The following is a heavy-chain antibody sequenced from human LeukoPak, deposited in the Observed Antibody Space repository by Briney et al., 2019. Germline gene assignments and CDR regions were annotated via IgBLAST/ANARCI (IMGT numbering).Heavy chain of an antibody. J-gene: IGHJ4*02. CDR3: ARGDYYGSGSPLDY. Sequence: SETLSLTCAVYGASFSGYYWSWIRQPPGKGLEWIGEINHSGSTNYNPSLKSRVTISVDTSKNQFSLKLSSVTAADTAVYYCARGDYYGSGSPLDYWGQGTLVTVSS. V-gene: IGHV4-34*01. CDR2: INHSGST. CDR1: GASFSGYY. D-gene: IGHD3-10*01.